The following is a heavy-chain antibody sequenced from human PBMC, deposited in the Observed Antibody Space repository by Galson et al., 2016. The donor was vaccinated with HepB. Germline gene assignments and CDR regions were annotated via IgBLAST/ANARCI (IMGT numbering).Heavy chain of an antibody. J-gene: IGHJ5*02. Sequence: SLRLSCAASGFTFDDYAMHWVRQAPGKGLEWVAVIAFDGSHKNYADSVKGRFSISRDNSKNTLYLQMNSLRAEDTAVYYCARDGDDFWSGYPGGYNWFDPWGQGTLVTASS. CDR2: IAFDGSHK. D-gene: IGHD3-3*01. CDR3: ARDGDDFWSGYPGGYNWFDP. CDR1: GFTFDDYA. V-gene: IGHV3-30*04.